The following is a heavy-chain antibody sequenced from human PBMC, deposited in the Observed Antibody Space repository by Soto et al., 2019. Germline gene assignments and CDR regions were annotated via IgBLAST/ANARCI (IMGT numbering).Heavy chain of an antibody. J-gene: IGHJ4*02. CDR2: IYYSGST. D-gene: IGHD6-19*01. Sequence: PSETLSLTCTVSGASISNYYWSWIRQPPGKGLEWIGYIYYSGSTNYNPYLKSRVTISVDTSKNQFSLKLSSVTAADTAVYYCARLIHISVAWDSRKTNDYWGQGTLVTV. V-gene: IGHV4-59*08. CDR3: ARLIHISVAWDSRKTNDY. CDR1: GASISNYY.